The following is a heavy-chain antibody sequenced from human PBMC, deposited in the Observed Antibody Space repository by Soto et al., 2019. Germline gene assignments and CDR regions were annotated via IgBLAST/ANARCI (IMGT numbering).Heavy chain of an antibody. D-gene: IGHD6-13*01. J-gene: IGHJ4*02. CDR1: GFTFSRYG. CDR2: MSGSGGST. Sequence: EVQLLESGGGLVQPGGSLRLSCAASGFTFSRYGMAWVRQAPGKGLEWVSAMSGSGGSTYYADRVKGRFTISRDISKNTLYLQMNSLRAEDTAVYYCAEDPAIAPGGTFWGQGTLVTVSS. CDR3: AEDPAIAPGGTF. V-gene: IGHV3-23*01.